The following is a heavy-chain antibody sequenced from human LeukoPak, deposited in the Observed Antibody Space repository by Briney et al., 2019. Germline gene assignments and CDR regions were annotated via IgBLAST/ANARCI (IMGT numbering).Heavy chain of an antibody. CDR1: GYNFAELS. D-gene: IGHD6-6*01. CDR3: TTGWVSNSNAFDI. V-gene: IGHV1-24*01. CDR2: FDPDDGDR. J-gene: IGHJ3*02. Sequence: GASVKVSCKVSGYNFAELSMYWVRQAPGKGFEWLGGFDPDDGDRVYAQKFQGRVTMTEDSSAETGYMELSSLPSDDTAVYYCTTGWVSNSNAFDIWGQGTLIIVSS.